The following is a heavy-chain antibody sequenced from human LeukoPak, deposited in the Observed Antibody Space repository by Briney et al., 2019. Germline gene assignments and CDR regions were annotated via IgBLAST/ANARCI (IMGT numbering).Heavy chain of an antibody. CDR3: AGDSGNSAFDY. V-gene: IGHV4-31*03. Sequence: SETLSLTCTLSGGSNISGAYYWSWIRQHPGKGLEWIAYVHYSGSTYYNPSLTSRFTISVDTSQHQFSLKLRSVTAADTAVYYCAGDSGNSAFDYWGQGTLVTVSS. CDR2: VHYSGST. D-gene: IGHD4-23*01. CDR1: GGSNISGAYY. J-gene: IGHJ4*02.